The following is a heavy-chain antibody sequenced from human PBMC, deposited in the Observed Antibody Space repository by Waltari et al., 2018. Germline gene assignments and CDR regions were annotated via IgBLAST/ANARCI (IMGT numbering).Heavy chain of an antibody. CDR3: ARDADNWPYFDY. D-gene: IGHD1-20*01. Sequence: VQLQESGPGLVKPSGTLSLTCAVSGGSISSSNWWSWVRQAPGKGLEWVANIKQDGSEKYYVDSVKGRFTISRDNAKNSLYLQMNSLRAEDTAVYYCARDADNWPYFDYWGQGTLVTVSS. CDR1: GGSISSSNW. CDR2: IKQDGSEK. V-gene: IGHV3-7*01. J-gene: IGHJ4*02.